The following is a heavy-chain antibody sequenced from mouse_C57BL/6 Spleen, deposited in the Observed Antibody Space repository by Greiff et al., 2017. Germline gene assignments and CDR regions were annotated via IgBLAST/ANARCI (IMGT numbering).Heavy chain of an antibody. CDR1: GYTFTSYW. CDR3: ARFYGNYYFDY. V-gene: IGHV1-69*01. D-gene: IGHD2-1*01. Sequence: QVQLQQPGAELVMPGASVKLSCKASGYTFTSYWMHWVKQRPGQGLEWIGEIDPSDSYTNYNQKFKGKSPLTVDKSSSTAYMQLSSLTSEDSAVYYCARFYGNYYFDYWGQGTTLTVSS. CDR2: IDPSDSYT. J-gene: IGHJ2*01.